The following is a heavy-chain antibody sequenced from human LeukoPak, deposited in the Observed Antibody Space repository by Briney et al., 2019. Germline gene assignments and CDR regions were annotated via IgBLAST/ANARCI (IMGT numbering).Heavy chain of an antibody. D-gene: IGHD6-19*01. CDR2: ISSSSSSI. CDR3: ARVRGTGWYFDY. V-gene: IGHV3-48*02. Sequence: PGGSLRLSCAASGFTFSNYGMNWVRQAPGKGLEWVSYISSSSSSIDYADSVKGRFTISRDNAKNSLYLQVNSLRDEDTAVYYCARVRGTGWYFDYWGLGTLVTVSS. J-gene: IGHJ4*02. CDR1: GFTFSNYG.